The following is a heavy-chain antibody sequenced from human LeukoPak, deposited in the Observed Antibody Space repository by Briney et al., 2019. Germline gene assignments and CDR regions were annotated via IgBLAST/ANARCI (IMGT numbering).Heavy chain of an antibody. Sequence: GGSLRLTCAASGFTFSSYGMLWVRQAPGKGLEWVAFTRHEGSNKYYADSVKGRFTISRDNSKNTLYLQMNSLRAGDTAVYYCATYGSGSYYDYFDYWGQGTLVTVSS. D-gene: IGHD1-26*01. V-gene: IGHV3-30*02. CDR2: TRHEGSNK. CDR1: GFTFSSYG. J-gene: IGHJ4*02. CDR3: ATYGSGSYYDYFDY.